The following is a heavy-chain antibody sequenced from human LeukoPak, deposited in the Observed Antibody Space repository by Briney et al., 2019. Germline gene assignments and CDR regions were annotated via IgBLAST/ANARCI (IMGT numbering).Heavy chain of an antibody. J-gene: IGHJ4*02. D-gene: IGHD4-17*01. CDR3: TREHPNYGDYVLCY. CDR2: ISPIFGTA. Sequence: GTFSSYAMXWVRQAPGQGLEXMGGISPIFGTANYAEKVKGRVTITTDESKSTAYMELSSLRSEDTAVYYCTREHPNYGDYVLCYWGQGTLVTVSS. V-gene: IGHV1-69*05. CDR1: GTFSSYA.